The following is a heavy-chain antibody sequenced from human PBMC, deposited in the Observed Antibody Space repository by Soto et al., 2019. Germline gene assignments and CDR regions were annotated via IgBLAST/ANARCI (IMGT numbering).Heavy chain of an antibody. CDR1: GFTFLSFT. J-gene: IGHJ6*02. V-gene: IGHV3-23*01. CDR2: ISGSGCST. CDR3: AKFGSRWYEVYYYYDYGMDV. D-gene: IGHD6-19*01. Sequence: GGSLRLSCAASGFTFLSFTLNWVRQAPGQGLEWVSAISGSGCSTYYAASGRGRFTISRDNSKNTLYLQMNSLRAEDTAVYYCAKFGSRWYEVYYYYDYGMDVWGQGT.